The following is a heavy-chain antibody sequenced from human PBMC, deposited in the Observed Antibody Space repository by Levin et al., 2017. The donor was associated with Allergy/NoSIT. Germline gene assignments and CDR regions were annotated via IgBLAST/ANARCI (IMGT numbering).Heavy chain of an antibody. CDR2: ISGSGGST. Sequence: QAGGSLRLSCSGSGFIFRSYWMSWVRQAPGKGLEWVSAISGSGGSTYYADSVKGRFTISRDNSKNTLYLQMSSLRVEDTAVYYCAKDLSAVPAANYYYGMDVWGQGTTVTVSS. CDR3: AKDLSAVPAANYYYGMDV. J-gene: IGHJ6*02. V-gene: IGHV3-23*01. D-gene: IGHD2-2*01. CDR1: GFIFRSYW.